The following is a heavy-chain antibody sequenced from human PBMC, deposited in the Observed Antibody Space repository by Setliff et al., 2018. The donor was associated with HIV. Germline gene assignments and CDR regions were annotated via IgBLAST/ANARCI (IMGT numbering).Heavy chain of an antibody. CDR1: SGSISGDNW. V-gene: IGHV4-4*02. CDR2: IYHRGST. CDR3: ARSKKRGDYYYYYYYMDV. J-gene: IGHJ6*03. Sequence: SETLSLTCTVSSGSISGDNWWSWVRQPPGKGLEWIGEIYHRGSTNYNPSLKSRVTISVDKSKNQFSLKLTSVTAADTAVYYCARSKKRGDYYYYYYYMDVWGKGTTVTVSS. D-gene: IGHD3-16*01.